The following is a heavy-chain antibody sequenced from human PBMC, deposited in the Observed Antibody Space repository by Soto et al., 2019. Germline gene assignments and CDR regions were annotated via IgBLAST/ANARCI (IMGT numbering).Heavy chain of an antibody. J-gene: IGHJ3*02. CDR1: GDSVSSNSAA. CDR3: ARAAPRSSGWSRPGALAI. Sequence: PSQTLSLTCAISGDSVSSNSAAWNWIRQSPSRGLEWLGRTYYRSKWYNDYAVSVKSRITINPDTSKNQFSLQLNSVTPEDTAVYYCARAAPRSSGWSRPGALAICGQGTMVTVSS. CDR2: TYYRSKWYN. V-gene: IGHV6-1*01. D-gene: IGHD6-19*01.